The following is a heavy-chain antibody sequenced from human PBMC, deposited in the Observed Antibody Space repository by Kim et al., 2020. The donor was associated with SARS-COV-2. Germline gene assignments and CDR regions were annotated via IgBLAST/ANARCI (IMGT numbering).Heavy chain of an antibody. J-gene: IGHJ4*02. CDR1: GGSISISDYY. CDR3: ARHKRGSSDFDS. D-gene: IGHD6-6*01. V-gene: IGHV4-39*01. CDR2: IYYSGST. Sequence: SETLSLTCSVSGGSISISDYYWGWIRQSPGKGLEWIGSIYYSGSTYYYPSLKSRVTISMDTSKNQFSLKVTSVTAADTAVYYCARHKRGSSDFDSWGQGT.